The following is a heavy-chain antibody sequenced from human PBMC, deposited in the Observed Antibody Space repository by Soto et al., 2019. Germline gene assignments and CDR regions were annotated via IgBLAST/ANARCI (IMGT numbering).Heavy chain of an antibody. J-gene: IGHJ4*02. D-gene: IGHD3-10*01. Sequence: EVQLVESGGGLVQPGGSLRLSCAASGFTFSSYSVNWVRQAPGKGLEWVSYISSSSSTIYYADSVKGRFTISRDNAKNSLYLQMNSLRDEDTAVYYCARGGAPMVRETPPEYYFDYWGQGTLVTVSS. CDR2: ISSSSSTI. CDR3: ARGGAPMVRETPPEYYFDY. V-gene: IGHV3-48*02. CDR1: GFTFSSYS.